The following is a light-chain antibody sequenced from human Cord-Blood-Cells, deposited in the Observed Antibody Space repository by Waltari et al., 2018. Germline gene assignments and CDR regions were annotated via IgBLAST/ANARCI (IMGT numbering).Light chain of an antibody. J-gene: IGKJ3*01. CDR3: QQYYSYPFT. CDR1: QSISSY. CDR2: AAS. Sequence: AIRMAQSQSSLSASTGDRVTITCRASQSISSYLAWYQQKPGKAPKLLIYAASILQSGVPSRFSGSGSGTDFTLTISCLQSEDFATYYCQQYYSYPFTFGPGTKVDIK. V-gene: IGKV1-8*01.